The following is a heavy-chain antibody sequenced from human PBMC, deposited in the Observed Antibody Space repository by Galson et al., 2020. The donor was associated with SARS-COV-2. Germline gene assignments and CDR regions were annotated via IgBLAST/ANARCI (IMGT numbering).Heavy chain of an antibody. CDR3: ASSVLRFLEWPAGPSFDP. Sequence: ALHGESLKISCAASGFTFSSYWMHWVRQAPGKGLVWVSRIYSEGSSTSYADSVKGRFTISRDNSKNTLYLQMNSLRAEDTAVYYCASSVLRFLEWPAGPSFDPWGQGTLVTVSS. D-gene: IGHD3-3*01. CDR2: IYSEGSST. CDR1: GFTFSSYW. J-gene: IGHJ5*02. V-gene: IGHV3-74*01.